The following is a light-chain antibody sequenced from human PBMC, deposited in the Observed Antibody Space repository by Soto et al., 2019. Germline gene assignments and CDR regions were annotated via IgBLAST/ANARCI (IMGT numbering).Light chain of an antibody. V-gene: IGLV2-14*01. CDR1: SSDVGGYNY. CDR3: SSKTSSRTPYV. Sequence: QSVLTQPASVSGSPGQSITMSCTGTSSDVGGYNYVSWYQQYPGNAPRLMIYEVNNRPSGVPNRFSGSKSGNTASLTISGLQAEDEADYYCSSKTSSRTPYVFGTGTKVTVL. CDR2: EVN. J-gene: IGLJ1*01.